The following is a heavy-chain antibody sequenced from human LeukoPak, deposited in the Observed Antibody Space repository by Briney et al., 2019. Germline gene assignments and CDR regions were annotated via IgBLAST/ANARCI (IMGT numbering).Heavy chain of an antibody. J-gene: IGHJ4*02. CDR1: GYTFTSYD. CDR2: MNPNSGNT. Sequence: VASVKVSCKASGYTFTSYDINWVRQATGQGLEWMGWMNPNSGNTGYAQKFQGRVTMTRNTSISTAYMELSSLRSEDTAVYYCARGYFRFRNIYCSSTSCYTLSYWGQGTLVTVSS. D-gene: IGHD2-2*02. CDR3: ARGYFRFRNIYCSSTSCYTLSY. V-gene: IGHV1-8*01.